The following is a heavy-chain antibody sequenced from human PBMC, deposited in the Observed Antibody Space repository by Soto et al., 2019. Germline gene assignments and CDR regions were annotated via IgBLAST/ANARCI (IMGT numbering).Heavy chain of an antibody. V-gene: IGHV3-48*01. CDR1: GFTFSSYS. CDR2: ISSSSSTI. Sequence: EVQLVESGGGLVQPGGSLRLSCAASGFTFSSYSMNWVRQAPEKGLEWVSYISSSSSTIYYADSVKGRFTISRDNAKNSLYLQMNSLRVEDTAVYYCARIGRLRWGDYWGQGTLVTVSS. D-gene: IGHD4-17*01. CDR3: ARIGRLRWGDY. J-gene: IGHJ4*02.